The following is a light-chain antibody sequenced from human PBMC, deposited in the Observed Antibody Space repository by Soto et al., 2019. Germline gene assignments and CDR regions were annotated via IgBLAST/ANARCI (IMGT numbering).Light chain of an antibody. CDR3: QQRSNSPIT. Sequence: EILLTQSPATLSLSPGERATLSCGASQSVRSYLDWYQKKNGKAPRLLIYDASNRATGIPARFSGSGYGTDLTLTISSLENEDFAVYYCQQRSNSPITFGHGTRLEIK. V-gene: IGKV3-11*01. CDR1: QSVRSY. J-gene: IGKJ5*01. CDR2: DAS.